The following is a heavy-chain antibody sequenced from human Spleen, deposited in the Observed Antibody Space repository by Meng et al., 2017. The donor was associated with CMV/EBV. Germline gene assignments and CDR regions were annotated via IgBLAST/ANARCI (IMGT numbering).Heavy chain of an antibody. CDR1: GYTFTGYY. V-gene: IGHV1-2*02. CDR3: ARDQYSGSYLGEFDY. CDR2: INPNSGGT. Sequence: ASVKVSCKASGYTFTGYYMHWVRQAPGQGLEWMGWINPNSGGTNYAQKFQGRVTMTRDTPISTAYMELSRLRSDDTAVYYCARDQYSGSYLGEFDYWGQGTLVTVSS. J-gene: IGHJ4*02. D-gene: IGHD1-26*01.